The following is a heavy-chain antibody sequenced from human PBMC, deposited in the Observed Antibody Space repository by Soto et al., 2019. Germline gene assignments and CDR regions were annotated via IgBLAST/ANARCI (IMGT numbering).Heavy chain of an antibody. D-gene: IGHD3-22*01. J-gene: IGHJ5*02. Sequence: QVQLVQSGAEVKKPGSSVKVSCKASGGTFSSYAISWVRQAPGQGLEWMGGIIPIFGTANYAQKFQGRVTITADESTSTAYMELSSLRSEDTAVYYCALQGGYYYDSSGYYFGFDPWVQGTLVTVSS. CDR2: IIPIFGTA. CDR1: GGTFSSYA. CDR3: ALQGGYYYDSSGYYFGFDP. V-gene: IGHV1-69*01.